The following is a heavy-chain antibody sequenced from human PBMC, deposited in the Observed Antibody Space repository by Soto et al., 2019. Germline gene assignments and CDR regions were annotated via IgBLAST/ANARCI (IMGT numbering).Heavy chain of an antibody. CDR2: IYSGGST. CDR1: GFTVSSNY. V-gene: IGHV3-53*01. D-gene: IGHD3-22*01. J-gene: IGHJ3*01. Sequence: EVQLVESGGGLIQPGGSLRLSCAASGFTVSSNYMSWVRQAPGKGLEWVSVIYSGGSTYYADSVKGRFTISRDNSKNTLYRQANSLRAEESAVYYCASHYDRAAGGAFALWGQGTMVTVSS. CDR3: ASHYDRAAGGAFAL.